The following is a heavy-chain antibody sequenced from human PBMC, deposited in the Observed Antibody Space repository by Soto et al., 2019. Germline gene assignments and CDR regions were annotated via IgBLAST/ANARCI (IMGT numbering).Heavy chain of an antibody. CDR2: ISSNGGST. V-gene: IGHV3-64*01. Sequence: EVQLVESGGGLVQPGGSLRLSCAASGFTFSSYAMHWVRQAPGKGLEYASAISSNGGSTNYANSVKGRFTISRDNSKNTLYLQMGSLRAEDMAVCYCARGTRDGYNYGSFDYWGQGTLVTVSS. D-gene: IGHD5-12*01. CDR3: ARGTRDGYNYGSFDY. CDR1: GFTFSSYA. J-gene: IGHJ4*02.